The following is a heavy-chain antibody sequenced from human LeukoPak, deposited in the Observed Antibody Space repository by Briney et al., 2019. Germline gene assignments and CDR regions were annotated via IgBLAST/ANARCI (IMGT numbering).Heavy chain of an antibody. CDR1: GGSFSGFY. J-gene: IGHJ4*02. V-gene: IGHV4-34*01. Sequence: SETLSLTCAVHGGSFSGFYWTWMRQPPGKGPEWIGEINHSRGTGYNPSLRSRATISQDTSKHQSSLKLTSVAAADTAVYYCARGLGEGYPDSWGQGTLVIVSS. CDR3: ARGLGEGYPDS. D-gene: IGHD1-1*01. CDR2: INHSRGT.